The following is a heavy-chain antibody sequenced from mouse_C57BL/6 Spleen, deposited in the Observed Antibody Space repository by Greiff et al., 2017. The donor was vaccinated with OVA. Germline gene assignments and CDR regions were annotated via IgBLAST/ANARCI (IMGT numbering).Heavy chain of an antibody. J-gene: IGHJ4*01. CDR3: TKTLLFYAMDY. CDR1: GFNIKDDY. Sequence: EVQLQESGAELVRPGASVKLSCTASGFNIKDDYMHWVKQRPEQGLEWIGWIDPENGDTEYASKFQGKATIKADTSSNTAYLQLSSLTSEDTAVYYCTKTLLFYAMDYWGQGTSVTVSS. V-gene: IGHV14-4*01. CDR2: IDPENGDT. D-gene: IGHD2-12*01.